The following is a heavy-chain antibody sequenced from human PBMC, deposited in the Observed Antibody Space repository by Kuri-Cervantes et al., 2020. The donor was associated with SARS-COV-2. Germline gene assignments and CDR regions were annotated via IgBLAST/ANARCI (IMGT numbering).Heavy chain of an antibody. J-gene: IGHJ4*02. CDR1: GFTFRSCW. CDR3: ARGLKTIFGVVIANFDY. D-gene: IGHD3-3*01. V-gene: IGHV3-7*01. CDR2: IKPEGGEK. Sequence: GGSLRLSCAASGFTFRSCWMSWVRQAPGKGLEWVAAIKPEGGEKHYVDSVRGRFTISRDDAKNSLYLQMNSLRAEDTAVYYCARGLKTIFGVVIANFDYWGQGTLVTVSS.